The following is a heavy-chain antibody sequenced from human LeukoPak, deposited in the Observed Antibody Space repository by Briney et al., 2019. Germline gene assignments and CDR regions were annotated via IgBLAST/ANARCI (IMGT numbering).Heavy chain of an antibody. CDR1: GGSFSGYY. J-gene: IGHJ6*02. CDR2: INHSGST. D-gene: IGHD2-2*01. Sequence: SETLSLTCAVYGGSFSGYYWSWIRQPPGKGLEWIGEINHSGSTNYNPSLKSRVTISVDTSKNQFSLKLSSVTAADTAVHYCARGCSTSCYRYYYYYYGMDVWGQGTTVTVSS. V-gene: IGHV4-34*01. CDR3: ARGCSTSCYRYYYYYYGMDV.